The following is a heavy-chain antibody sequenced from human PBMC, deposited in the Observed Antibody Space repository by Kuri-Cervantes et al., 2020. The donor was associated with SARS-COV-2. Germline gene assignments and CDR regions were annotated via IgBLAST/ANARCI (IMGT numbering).Heavy chain of an antibody. J-gene: IGHJ6*02. Sequence: GESLKISCAASGFHFSSDGMHWVRQAPGKGLEWVAVIWYDGSNKIYADSVKGRFTISRDNSKNTPYLQMNSLSAEDTAVYYCAKIRWDYGTRYYYGMDYWGQGTTVTVSS. CDR3: AKIRWDYGTRYYYGMDY. V-gene: IGHV3-30*02. CDR2: IWYDGSNK. D-gene: IGHD4-17*01. CDR1: GFHFSSDG.